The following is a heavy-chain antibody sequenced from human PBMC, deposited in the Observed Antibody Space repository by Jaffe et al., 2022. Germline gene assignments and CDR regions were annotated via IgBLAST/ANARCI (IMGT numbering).Heavy chain of an antibody. CDR2: INPHSGDT. CDR3: ARDRPERRVGYSSLIDY. Sequence: QVQLVQSGAEVKKPGASVKVSCKASGYTFTGFYIHWVRQAPGQGLEWMGWINPHSGDTKYAQRFQGRVTMTRDTSISTAYMDLSRLRSDDTAVFYCARDRPERRVGYSSLIDYWGQGTLVTVSS. V-gene: IGHV1-2*02. CDR1: GYTFTGFY. J-gene: IGHJ4*02. D-gene: IGHD4-4*01.